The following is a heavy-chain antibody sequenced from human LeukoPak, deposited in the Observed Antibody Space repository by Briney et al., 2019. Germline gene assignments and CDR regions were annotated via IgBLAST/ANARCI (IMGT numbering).Heavy chain of an antibody. Sequence: ASETPSLTCTVSGGSISSSYWSWIRQPPGKGLEWIGYIYHSGDTNSNPSLKSRVTISMDTSKNQFSLKLSSVAAADTAVYYCARHNFARPFDYWGQGTLVTVSS. CDR2: IYHSGDT. J-gene: IGHJ4*02. CDR3: ARHNFARPFDY. V-gene: IGHV4-59*08. D-gene: IGHD6-6*01. CDR1: GGSISSSY.